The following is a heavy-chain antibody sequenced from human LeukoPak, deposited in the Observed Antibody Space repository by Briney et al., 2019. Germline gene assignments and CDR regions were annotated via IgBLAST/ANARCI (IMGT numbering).Heavy chain of an antibody. D-gene: IGHD3-9*01. Sequence: GGPLRLLCAASGFPLSSHPMSWAPQAPGRGVEGGSAFNGSGGSTYYPHPVTGRFTISRDKSKNTLYLQMNSLRAEDTAVDYCAKDRYFTWLAYKYYFDYWGQGTLVTVS. CDR2: FNGSGGST. CDR1: GFPLSSHP. J-gene: IGHJ4*02. CDR3: AKDRYFTWLAYKYYFDY. V-gene: IGHV3-23*01.